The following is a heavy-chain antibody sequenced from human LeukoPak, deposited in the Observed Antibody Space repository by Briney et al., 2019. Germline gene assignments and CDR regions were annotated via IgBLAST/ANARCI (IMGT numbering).Heavy chain of an antibody. J-gene: IGHJ5*02. D-gene: IGHD2-2*01. CDR1: GYTFTSYA. V-gene: IGHV1-3*01. Sequence: PLASVKVSCKASGYTFTSYAMHWVRQAPGQRLEWMGWINAGNGNTEYSQKFQGRVTITRDTSASTAYMELSSLRSEDTAVYYCARGRGIVVVPAARPLFDPWGQGTLVTVSS. CDR2: INAGNGNT. CDR3: ARGRGIVVVPAARPLFDP.